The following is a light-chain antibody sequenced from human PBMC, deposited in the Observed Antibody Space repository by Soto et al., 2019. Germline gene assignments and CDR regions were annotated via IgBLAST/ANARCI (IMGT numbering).Light chain of an antibody. CDR1: SSDVGGYNY. J-gene: IGLJ2*01. CDR3: SSFSSISTII. CDR2: DVR. Sequence: QSALTQPASVSGSPGQSITISCIGSSSDVGGYNYVSWYQHHPGRVPKPMIFDVRDRPSGVSNRFSGSKSGNTAYLTISGLQAEDEADYYCSSFSSISTIIFGGGTKLTVL. V-gene: IGLV2-14*03.